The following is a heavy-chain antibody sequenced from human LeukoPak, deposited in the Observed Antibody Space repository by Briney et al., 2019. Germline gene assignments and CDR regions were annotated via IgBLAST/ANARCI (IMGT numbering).Heavy chain of an antibody. D-gene: IGHD3-3*01. CDR3: ATDSYQRGGGYYRY. Sequence: ASVKVSCKASGYTFTGYYMHWVRQAPGQGLEWMGWINPNSGGTNYAQKFQGRVTMTRDTSISTAYMELSRLRYDETAVYYCATDSYQRGGGYYRYWGQGPLVPVSS. V-gene: IGHV1-2*02. CDR1: GYTFTGYY. J-gene: IGHJ4*02. CDR2: INPNSGGT.